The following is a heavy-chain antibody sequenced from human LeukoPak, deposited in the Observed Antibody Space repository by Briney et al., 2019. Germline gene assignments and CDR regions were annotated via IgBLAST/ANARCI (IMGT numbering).Heavy chain of an antibody. V-gene: IGHV6-1*01. CDR2: TYYRSKWFH. Sequence: SQTLSLTCAISGDSFSSNSAAWNWIRQSPSRGLEWLGRTYYRSKWFHDYAVSVKSRITINPETSKNQFSLQLNSVTPEDTAVYYCARDLLDSFDIWGQGTMVTVSS. CDR1: GDSFSSNSAA. CDR3: ARDLLDSFDI. J-gene: IGHJ3*02.